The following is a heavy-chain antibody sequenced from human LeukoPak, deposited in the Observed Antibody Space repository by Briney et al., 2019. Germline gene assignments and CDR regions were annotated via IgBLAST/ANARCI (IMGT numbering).Heavy chain of an antibody. CDR3: GRKSAARKASEFDH. D-gene: IGHD6-6*01. V-gene: IGHV1-2*02. J-gene: IGHJ4*02. Sequence: ASVKVSCKASGYTFTDYYLNWVRQAPGQGLEWMGWIHPNSGGTNYAQKFQGRVTMTRDTSISTAYMELSRLTFDDTAVYYRGRKSAARKASEFDHWGQGTLVTVSS. CDR1: GYTFTDYY. CDR2: IHPNSGGT.